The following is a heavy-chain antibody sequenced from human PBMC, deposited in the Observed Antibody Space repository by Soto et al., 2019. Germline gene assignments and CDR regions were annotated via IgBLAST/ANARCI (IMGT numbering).Heavy chain of an antibody. CDR3: AKDRMEYNSVWDPFDI. CDR1: GFTFNIYT. D-gene: IGHD1-20*01. J-gene: IGHJ3*02. Sequence: GGSLRLSCATSGFTFNIYTMSWVRQAPGKGLEWVSSIGGGDETYYADSVKGRFTISRDDSKNMVFLQLTSLRAEDTAMYYCAKDRMEYNSVWDPFDIWGQGTMVTVSS. CDR2: IGGGDET. V-gene: IGHV3-23*01.